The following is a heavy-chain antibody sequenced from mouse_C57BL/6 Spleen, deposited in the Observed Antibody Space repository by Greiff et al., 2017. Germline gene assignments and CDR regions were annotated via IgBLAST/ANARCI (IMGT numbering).Heavy chain of an antibody. CDR3: ARSDGATVYFDY. J-gene: IGHJ2*01. D-gene: IGHD1-1*02. V-gene: IGHV1-59*01. CDR1: GYTFTSYW. Sequence: VQLQQPGAELVRPGTSVKLSCKASGYTFTSYWMHWVKQRPGQGLEWIGVIDPSDSYTNYNQKFKGKATLTVDTSSSTAYMQLSSLTSADSAVDYCARSDGATVYFDYWGQGTTLTVSS. CDR2: IDPSDSYT.